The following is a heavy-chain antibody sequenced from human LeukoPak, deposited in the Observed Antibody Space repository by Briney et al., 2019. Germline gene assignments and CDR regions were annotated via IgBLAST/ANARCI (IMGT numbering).Heavy chain of an antibody. CDR1: GFTFSSYS. D-gene: IGHD3-3*01. Sequence: PGGSLRLSCAASGFTFSSYSMNWVRQAPGKGLEWVSYISSSSSTIYYADSVKGRFTISRDNAKNSPYLQMNSLRAEDTAVYYCARTGLWSGYYWYFDYWGQGTLVTVSS. CDR3: ARTGLWSGYYWYFDY. V-gene: IGHV3-48*01. J-gene: IGHJ4*02. CDR2: ISSSSSTI.